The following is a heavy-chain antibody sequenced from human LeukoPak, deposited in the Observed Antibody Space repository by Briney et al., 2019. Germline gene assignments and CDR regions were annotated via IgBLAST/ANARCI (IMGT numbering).Heavy chain of an antibody. J-gene: IGHJ3*01. V-gene: IGHV3-23*01. CDR1: GFTFSSYA. Sequence: GGSLRLSCAASGFTFSSYAMTWVRQAPGKVLEWISSISGSGGSTYYADSVKGRFTISRDNSKNTFYLQMNSLRAEDTALYYCAKVYRGHGDYFAFDSWGQGTMVIVSS. CDR2: ISGSGGST. D-gene: IGHD4-17*01. CDR3: AKVYRGHGDYFAFDS.